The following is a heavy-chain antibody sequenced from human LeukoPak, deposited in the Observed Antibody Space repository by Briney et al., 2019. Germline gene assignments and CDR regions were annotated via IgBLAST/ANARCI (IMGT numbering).Heavy chain of an antibody. V-gene: IGHV4-38-2*02. CDR3: ARQVATKGEWAFDS. J-gene: IGHJ3*02. D-gene: IGHD5-12*01. Sequence: SETLPLTCTVSGYSISSGYYWGWIRQPPGKGLEWIGSVHHSGNTYYTPSFPSRITISVVTSKNQFSLKLSSVTAADTAVYYCARQVATKGEWAFDSWGQGTMVTVSS. CDR1: GYSISSGYY. CDR2: VHHSGNT.